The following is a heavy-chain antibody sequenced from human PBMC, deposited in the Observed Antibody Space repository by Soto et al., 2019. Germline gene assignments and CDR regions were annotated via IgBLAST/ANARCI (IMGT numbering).Heavy chain of an antibody. V-gene: IGHV3-23*01. D-gene: IGHD6-19*01. J-gene: IGHJ3*02. CDR3: AKGLIAVAGTGVDAFDI. Sequence: GGSLRLSCAASGFTFSSYAMSWVRQAPGKGLEWVSAISGSGGSTYYADSVKGRFTISRDNSKNTLYLQMNSLRAEDTAVYYCAKGLIAVAGTGVDAFDIWGQGTMVTVSS. CDR1: GFTFSSYA. CDR2: ISGSGGST.